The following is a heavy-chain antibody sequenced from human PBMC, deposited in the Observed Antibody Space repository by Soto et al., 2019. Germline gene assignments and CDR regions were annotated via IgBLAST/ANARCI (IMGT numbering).Heavy chain of an antibody. J-gene: IGHJ4*02. CDR3: ARDSH. V-gene: IGHV3-7*05. CDR2: IKEDGSEK. Sequence: EVQLVESGGGLVQPGGSLRLSCAASGFPFSDYWMSWVRQAPGKGLEWVANIKEDGSEKYYVDSVKGRFTISRDSAKNSLYLQMNSLRGEDTAVYYCARDSHWGQGTLVTVSS. CDR1: GFPFSDYW.